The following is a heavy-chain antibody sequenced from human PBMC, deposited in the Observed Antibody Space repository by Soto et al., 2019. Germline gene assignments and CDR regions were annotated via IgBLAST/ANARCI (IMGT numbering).Heavy chain of an antibody. CDR1: GGSISSYY. CDR3: ASIPEDYGGNSHLSYFDY. V-gene: IGHV4-59*01. D-gene: IGHD4-17*01. J-gene: IGHJ4*02. Sequence: PSETLSLTCTVSGGSISSYYWSWIRQPPGKGLEWIGYIYYSGSTNYNPSLKSRVTISVDTSKNQFSLKLSSVTAADTAVYYCASIPEDYGGNSHLSYFDYWGQGTQVTVSS. CDR2: IYYSGST.